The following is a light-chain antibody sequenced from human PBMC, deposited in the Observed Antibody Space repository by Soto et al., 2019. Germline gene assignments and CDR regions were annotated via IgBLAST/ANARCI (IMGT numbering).Light chain of an antibody. J-gene: IGKJ1*01. Sequence: GDRVTITCQASQSISIWLAWYQQKPGKAPKLLIYDASSLESGVPSRFSGSGSGTEFTLTISSLQPDDFATYYCQQYNSYPWTFGQGTKVEIK. CDR3: QQYNSYPWT. CDR1: QSISIW. CDR2: DAS. V-gene: IGKV1-5*01.